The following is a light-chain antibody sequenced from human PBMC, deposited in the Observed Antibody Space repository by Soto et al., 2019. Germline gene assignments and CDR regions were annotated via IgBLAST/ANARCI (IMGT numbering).Light chain of an antibody. CDR1: QSISSW. Sequence: DIQMTQSPSTLSASVGDRVTITCRASQSISSWLAWYQQKPGKAPKLLIYKASSLESGVPSRFSGSGSGTEFTLTISSLQPADFATYYCQQYHSFPRTFGQGTKLEIK. V-gene: IGKV1-5*03. CDR2: KAS. CDR3: QQYHSFPRT. J-gene: IGKJ2*02.